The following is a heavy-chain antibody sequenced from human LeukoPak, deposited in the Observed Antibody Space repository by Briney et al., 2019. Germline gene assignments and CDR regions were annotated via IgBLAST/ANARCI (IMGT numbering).Heavy chain of an antibody. J-gene: IGHJ3*02. CDR3: ARDIVGVVATNSAFDI. V-gene: IGHV4-59*01. CDR1: GGSISSYY. D-gene: IGHD2-15*01. CDR2: IYYSGST. Sequence: SETLSLTCTVSGGSISSYYWSWIRQPPGKGLEWIGYIYYSGSTNYNPSLKSRVTISLDTSKSQFSLKLSSVTAADTAVYYCARDIVGVVATNSAFDIWGQGTMVTVSS.